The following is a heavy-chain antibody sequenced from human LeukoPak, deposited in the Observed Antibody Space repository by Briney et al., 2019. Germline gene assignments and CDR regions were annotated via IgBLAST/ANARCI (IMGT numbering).Heavy chain of an antibody. CDR2: MNPNSGNT. CDR3: ARDLRASYDSSGYYFDY. Sequence: GASVKVSCKASGYTFTSYDINWVRQATGQGLEWMGWMNPNSGNTGYAQKFQGRVTMTRDTSTSTVYMELSSLRSEDTAVYYCARDLRASYDSSGYYFDYWGQGTLVTVSS. D-gene: IGHD3-22*01. CDR1: GYTFTSYD. V-gene: IGHV1-8*01. J-gene: IGHJ4*02.